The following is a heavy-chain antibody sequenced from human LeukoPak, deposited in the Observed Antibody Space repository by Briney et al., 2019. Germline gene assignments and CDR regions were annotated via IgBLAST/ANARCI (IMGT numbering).Heavy chain of an antibody. CDR1: GFTFSSYS. CDR3: ARAGGYSYGYVMA. CDR2: ISSSSSYI. J-gene: IGHJ5*02. D-gene: IGHD5-18*01. Sequence: GGSLRLSCAASGFTFSSYSMNWVRQAPGKGLEWVSSISSSSSYIYYADSVKGRFTISRDKAKNSLYLQMNSLRAEDTAVYYCARAGGYSYGYVMAWGQGTLVTVSS. V-gene: IGHV3-21*01.